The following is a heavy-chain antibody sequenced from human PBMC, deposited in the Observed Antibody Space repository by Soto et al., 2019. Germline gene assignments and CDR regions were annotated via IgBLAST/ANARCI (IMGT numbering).Heavy chain of an antibody. CDR1: GFTFSSYG. J-gene: IGHJ3*02. Sequence: QVQLVESGGGVVQPGRSLRLSCAASGFTFSSYGMHWVRQAPGKGLEWVAVRWYDGSNKYYADSVKGRFTISRDNSKNTLYLQMDSLRDEDTAVYYCARGAFWAASSSHAFDIWGQGTMVTVSS. V-gene: IGHV3-33*01. CDR2: RWYDGSNK. D-gene: IGHD6-13*01. CDR3: ARGAFWAASSSHAFDI.